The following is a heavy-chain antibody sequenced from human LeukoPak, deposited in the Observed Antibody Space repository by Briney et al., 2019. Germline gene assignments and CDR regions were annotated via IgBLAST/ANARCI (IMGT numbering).Heavy chain of an antibody. CDR3: AKGITMIVVVPYYYYGMDV. CDR2: ISGGGGST. Sequence: GGSLRLSCAASGFTFSSYAMSWVRQAPGKGLEWVSAISGGGGSTYYADSVKGRFTISRDNSKNTLYLQMNSLRAEDTAVYYCAKGITMIVVVPYYYYGMDVWGQGTTVTVSS. V-gene: IGHV3-23*01. CDR1: GFTFSSYA. D-gene: IGHD3-22*01. J-gene: IGHJ6*02.